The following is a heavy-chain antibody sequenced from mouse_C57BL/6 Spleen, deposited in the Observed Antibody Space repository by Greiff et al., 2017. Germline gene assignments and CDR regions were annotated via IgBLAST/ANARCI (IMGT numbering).Heavy chain of an antibody. J-gene: IGHJ4*01. D-gene: IGHD2-3*01. CDR1: GFTFSDYG. CDR2: ISSGSSTI. CDR3: ARSIDGYLYYAKDY. V-gene: IGHV5-17*01. Sequence: EVQLVESGGGLVKPGGSLKLSCAASGFTFSDYGMHWVRQAPEKGLEWVAYISSGSSTIYYADTVKGRFTISRDNAKNTLFLQMTSLRSEYTAMYYCARSIDGYLYYAKDYWGQGTSVTVST.